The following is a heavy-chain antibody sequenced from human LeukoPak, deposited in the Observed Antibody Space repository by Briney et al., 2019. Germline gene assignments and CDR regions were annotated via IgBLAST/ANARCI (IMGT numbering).Heavy chain of an antibody. CDR3: ARRSDLGYCSGGSCYSGFQH. CDR2: IYPGDSDT. Sequence: GESLKISCKGSGYSFTSYWIGWVRQMPGKGLEWMGIIYPGDSDTRYSPSFQGQVTISADKSISTAYLQWSSLKASDTAMYYCARRSDLGYCSGGSCYSGFQHWGQGTLVTVSS. J-gene: IGHJ1*01. CDR1: GYSFTSYW. V-gene: IGHV5-51*01. D-gene: IGHD2-15*01.